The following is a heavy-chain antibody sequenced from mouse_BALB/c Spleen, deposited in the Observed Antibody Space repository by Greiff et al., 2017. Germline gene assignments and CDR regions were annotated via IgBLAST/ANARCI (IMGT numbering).Heavy chain of an antibody. CDR1: GFSLTSYG. V-gene: IGHV2-4-1*01. CDR3: AREGGNYVLYAMDY. Sequence: VVESGPGLVQPSQSLSITCTVSGFSLTSYGVHWVRQSPGKGLEWLGVIWSGGSTDYNAAFISRLSISKDNSKSQVFFKMNSLQADDTAIYYCAREGGNYVLYAMDYWGQGTSVTVSS. D-gene: IGHD2-1*01. CDR2: IWSGGST. J-gene: IGHJ4*01.